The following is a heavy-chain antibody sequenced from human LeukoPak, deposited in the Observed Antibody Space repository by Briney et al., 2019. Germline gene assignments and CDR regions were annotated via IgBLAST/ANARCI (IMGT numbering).Heavy chain of an antibody. CDR3: AKDIGRLGELSSDY. D-gene: IGHD3-16*02. V-gene: IGHV3-43*02. J-gene: IGHJ4*02. Sequence: GGSLRLSCAASGFTFDDYAMQWVRQAPGKGLEWVSLISGDGGSTSYADSVKGRFTISRDNSKNSLYLQMNSLRTEDTALYYCAKDIGRLGELSSDYWGQGILVTVSS. CDR2: ISGDGGST. CDR1: GFTFDDYA.